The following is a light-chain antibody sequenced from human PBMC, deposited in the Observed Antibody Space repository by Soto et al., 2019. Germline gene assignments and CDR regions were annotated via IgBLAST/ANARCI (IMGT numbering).Light chain of an antibody. J-gene: IGKJ4*01. Sequence: EIVLTQSPATLSLSPGERATLSCRASQSVNSNLAWYQQKPGQAPRLLIYGASNRATGIPDRFSGSGSGTDFTLTISRLEPEDFAVYYCQQYGRSPAFGGGTKVEIK. CDR1: QSVNSN. V-gene: IGKV3-20*01. CDR3: QQYGRSPA. CDR2: GAS.